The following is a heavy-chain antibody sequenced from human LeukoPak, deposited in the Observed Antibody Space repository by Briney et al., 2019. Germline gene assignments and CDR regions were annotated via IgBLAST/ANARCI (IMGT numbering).Heavy chain of an antibody. CDR3: ARDQGRWLVRTFDY. Sequence: SETLSLTCTVSDGSISSSSYYWGWIRQPPGKGLEWIGNIYYSGSTYYNPSLKRRVTISVDTSKNQFSLKLSSVTAADTAVYYCARDQGRWLVRTFDYWGQGTLVTVSS. D-gene: IGHD6-19*01. J-gene: IGHJ4*02. CDR2: IYYSGST. V-gene: IGHV4-39*07. CDR1: DGSISSSSYY.